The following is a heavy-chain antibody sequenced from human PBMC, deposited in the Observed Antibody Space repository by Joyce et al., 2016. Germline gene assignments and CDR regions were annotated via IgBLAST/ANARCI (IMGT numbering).Heavy chain of an antibody. Sequence: QLQLQESGPGLVKPSQTLSLTCSVSGGSISSDGYHWSWIRQPAGKVLEWIGQIQTTGGANYDPSLKSRVTLLVDTSKNQFSLKLSAVTAADTAVYYCAALRAGGSGRGYWGQGTLVTVSS. CDR3: AALRAGGSGRGY. V-gene: IGHV4-61*02. J-gene: IGHJ4*02. CDR2: IQTTGGA. CDR1: GGSISSDGYH. D-gene: IGHD6-19*01.